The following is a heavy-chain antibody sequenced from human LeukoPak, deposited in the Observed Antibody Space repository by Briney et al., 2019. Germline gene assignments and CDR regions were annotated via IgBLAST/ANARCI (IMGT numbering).Heavy chain of an antibody. D-gene: IGHD6-13*01. CDR2: INPNSGGT. J-gene: IGHJ4*02. CDR3: AAYRSSWYPPFDY. V-gene: IGHV1-2*06. CDR1: GYTFTGYY. Sequence: GASVKVSCKASGYTFTGYYMHWVRQAPGQGLEWMGRINPNSGGTNYAQKFQGRVTMTGDTSISTAYMELSRLRSDDTAVYYCAAYRSSWYPPFDYWGQGTLVTVSS.